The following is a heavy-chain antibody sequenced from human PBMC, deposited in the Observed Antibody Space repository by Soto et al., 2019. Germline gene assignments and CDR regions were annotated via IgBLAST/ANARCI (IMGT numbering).Heavy chain of an antibody. D-gene: IGHD2-21*02. J-gene: IGHJ4*02. CDR2: INAGNGIT. CDR1: GYTFTSYA. V-gene: IGHV1-3*01. CDR3: ARSIVVVTALDY. Sequence: ASVKVSCKASGYTFTSYAMHWVRQAPGQRLEWMGWINAGNGITKYSQKFQGRVTITRDTSASTAYMELSSLRSEDTAVYYCARSIVVVTALDYWGQGTLVT.